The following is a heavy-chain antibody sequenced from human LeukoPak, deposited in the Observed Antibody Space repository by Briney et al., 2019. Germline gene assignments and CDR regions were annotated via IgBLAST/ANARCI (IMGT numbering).Heavy chain of an antibody. CDR3: ARESDSSGYSLDY. CDR2: IYYSGST. D-gene: IGHD3-22*01. V-gene: IGHV4-59*01. CDR1: GGSISSYY. Sequence: SETLSLTCTVSGGSISSYYWSWIRQPPGKGLEWTGYIYYSGSTNYNPSLKSRVTISVDTSKNQFSLKLSSVTAADTAVYYCARESDSSGYSLDYWGQGTLVTVSS. J-gene: IGHJ4*02.